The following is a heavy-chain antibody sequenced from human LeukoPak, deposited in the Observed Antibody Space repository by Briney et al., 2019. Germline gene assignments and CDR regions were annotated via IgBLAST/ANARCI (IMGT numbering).Heavy chain of an antibody. CDR3: ARDRYGGYVESNNWFDP. CDR2: INPNSGGT. CDR1: GYSFTGYY. V-gene: IGHV1-2*02. D-gene: IGHD5-12*01. Sequence: GASVEVSCKASGYSFTGYYMHWVRQAPGQGLEWMGWINPNSGGTNYAQKFQGRVTMTRDTSISTAYMELSRLRSDDTAVYYCARDRYGGYVESNNWFDPWGQGTLVTVSS. J-gene: IGHJ5*02.